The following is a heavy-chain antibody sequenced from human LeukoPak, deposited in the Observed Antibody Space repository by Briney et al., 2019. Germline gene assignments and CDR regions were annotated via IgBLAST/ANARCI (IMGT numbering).Heavy chain of an antibody. V-gene: IGHV3-13*01. D-gene: IGHD3-22*01. J-gene: IGHJ4*02. CDR3: ARDTGYYDSSGYYPFDY. CDR1: GFTFSSYD. CDR2: IGTAGDT. Sequence: GGSLRLSCAASGFTFSSYDMHWVRQATGKGLEWVSAIGTAGDTYYPGSVKGRFTISRENAKNSLYLQMNSLRAGDTAVYYCARDTGYYDSSGYYPFDYWGQGTLVTVSS.